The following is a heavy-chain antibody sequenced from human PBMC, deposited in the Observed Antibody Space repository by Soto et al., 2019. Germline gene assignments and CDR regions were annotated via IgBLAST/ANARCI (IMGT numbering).Heavy chain of an antibody. CDR1: GYSFTSYW. Sequence: PGESLKISCKGSGYSFTSYWISWVRQMPGKGLEWMGRIDPSDSYTNYSPSFQGHVTISADKSISTAYLQWSSLKASDTAMYYCARRTTTVYYYNGMDVWGQGTTVTVSS. D-gene: IGHD1-1*01. J-gene: IGHJ6*02. CDR3: ARRTTTVYYYNGMDV. V-gene: IGHV5-10-1*01. CDR2: IDPSDSYT.